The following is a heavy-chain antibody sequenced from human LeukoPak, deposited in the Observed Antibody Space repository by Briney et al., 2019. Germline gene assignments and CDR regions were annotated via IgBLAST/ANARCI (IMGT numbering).Heavy chain of an antibody. CDR1: GFTFSSYG. V-gene: IGHV3-30*02. CDR3: ARATHYYESSGYDY. D-gene: IGHD3-22*01. J-gene: IGHJ4*02. CDR2: IRYDGSNK. Sequence: GGSLRLSCAASGFTFSSYGMHWVRQAPGKGLEWVAFIRYDGSNKYYADSVKGRFTISRDNSKNTLYLQMNSLRAEDTALYYYARATHYYESSGYDYWGQGTLVTVSS.